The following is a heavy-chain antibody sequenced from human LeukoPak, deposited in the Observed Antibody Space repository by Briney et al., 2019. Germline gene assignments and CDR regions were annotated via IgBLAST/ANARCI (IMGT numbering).Heavy chain of an antibody. Sequence: PGGSLRLSCAASGFTFSSYAMSWVRQAPGKGLEWVSAISGSGGSTYYADSVKGRFTISRDNSKNTLYLQMNSLRAEDTAVYYCARASEVNDILTQNWFDPWGQGTLVTVSS. CDR1: GFTFSSYA. CDR3: ARASEVNDILTQNWFDP. D-gene: IGHD3-9*01. V-gene: IGHV3-23*01. CDR2: ISGSGGST. J-gene: IGHJ5*02.